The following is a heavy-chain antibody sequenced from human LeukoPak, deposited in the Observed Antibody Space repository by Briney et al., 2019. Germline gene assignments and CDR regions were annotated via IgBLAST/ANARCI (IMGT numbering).Heavy chain of an antibody. J-gene: IGHJ4*02. CDR3: ARDGAAYSSNWYGKYYFDY. CDR1: GFTFSSYA. Sequence: GGSLRLSCAASGFTFSSYAMSWVRRAPGKGLEWVANIKQDGSQKYYVDSVKGRFTISRDNAKYSLYLQMNSLRAEDTAVYYCARDGAAYSSNWYGKYYFDYWGQGTLVTVSS. CDR2: IKQDGSQK. V-gene: IGHV3-7*01. D-gene: IGHD6-13*01.